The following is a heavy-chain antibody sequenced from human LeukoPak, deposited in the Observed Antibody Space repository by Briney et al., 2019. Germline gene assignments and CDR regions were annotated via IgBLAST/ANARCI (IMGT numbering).Heavy chain of an antibody. CDR2: ISGSGGST. V-gene: IGHV3-23*01. Sequence: PGGSLRLSCAASGFTFSSYAMSWVRQAPGKGLEWVSAISGSGGSTYYADSVKGRFTISRDNSKNTLYLQMNSLRAEDTAVYYCAKVMTGTMVRGVPPSDYWGQGTLVTVSS. CDR3: AKVMTGTMVRGVPPSDY. D-gene: IGHD3-10*01. J-gene: IGHJ4*02. CDR1: GFTFSSYA.